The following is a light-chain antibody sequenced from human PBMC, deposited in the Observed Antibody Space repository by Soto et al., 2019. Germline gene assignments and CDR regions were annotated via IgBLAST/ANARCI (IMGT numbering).Light chain of an antibody. CDR3: QQYNSYPRT. CDR2: KAS. V-gene: IGKV1-5*03. Sequence: DIQMTQSPSTLSASVGDRVTITCRASQGISTYLAWYQQKPGKAPKLLIYKASSLESGVPSRFSGTGSGTEFTLTISSLQPDDFATYYCQQYNSYPRTFGQGPKVDI. J-gene: IGKJ1*01. CDR1: QGISTY.